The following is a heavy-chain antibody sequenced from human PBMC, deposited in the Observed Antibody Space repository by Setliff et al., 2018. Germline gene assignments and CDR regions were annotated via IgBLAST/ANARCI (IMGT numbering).Heavy chain of an antibody. Sequence: ETLSLTCTVSGGSISSSSYYWGWIRQPPGKGLEWIGSIYYSGSTYYNPSLKSRVTISVDTSKNQFSLKLSSVTAADTAVYYCARRRLYSSSWFEGAFDIWGQGTMVTVSS. CDR3: ARRRLYSSSWFEGAFDI. CDR2: IYYSGST. V-gene: IGHV4-39*01. J-gene: IGHJ3*02. CDR1: GGSISSSSYY. D-gene: IGHD6-13*01.